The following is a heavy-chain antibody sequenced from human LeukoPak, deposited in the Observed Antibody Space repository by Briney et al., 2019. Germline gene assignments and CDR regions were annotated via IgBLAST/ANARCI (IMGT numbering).Heavy chain of an antibody. CDR3: AREDIVVVPAAMVYYYYYGMDV. CDR2: IYTSGST. D-gene: IGHD2-2*01. Sequence: ASETLSLTCTVSGGSISSYYWSWIRQPAGKGLEWIGRIYTSGSTNYNPSLKSRVTMSVDTSKNQFSLKLSSVTAADTAVYYCAREDIVVVPAAMVYYYYYGMDVWGQGTTVTVSS. CDR1: GGSISSYY. V-gene: IGHV4-4*07. J-gene: IGHJ6*02.